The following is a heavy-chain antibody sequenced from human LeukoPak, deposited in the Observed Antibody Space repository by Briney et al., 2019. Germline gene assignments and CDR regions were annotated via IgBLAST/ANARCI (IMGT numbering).Heavy chain of an antibody. D-gene: IGHD6-13*01. J-gene: IGHJ6*02. CDR2: MNPNSGNT. Sequence: ASVKVSCKASEYTFTSYDINWVRQATGQGLEWMGWMNPNSGNTGYAQKFQGRVTMTRNTSISTAYMELSSLRSEDTAVYYCARFGPGIAAAYYYGMDVWGQGTTVTVSS. V-gene: IGHV1-8*01. CDR1: EYTFTSYD. CDR3: ARFGPGIAAAYYYGMDV.